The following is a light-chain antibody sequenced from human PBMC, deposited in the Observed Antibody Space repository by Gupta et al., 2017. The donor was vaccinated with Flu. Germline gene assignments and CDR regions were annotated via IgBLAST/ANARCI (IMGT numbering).Light chain of an antibody. J-gene: IGLJ3*02. CDR1: SSDVGGYNY. CDR2: DVS. V-gene: IGLV2-8*01. Sequence: QPALTQPPSASGSPGQSVPISCTGTSSDVGGYNYVSWYQQHPGKAPKLMIYDVSKRPSGVPDRFSGSKSGNTASLTVSGLQAEDEADYYCSSYAGSNNLVFGGGTKLTVL. CDR3: SSYAGSNNLV.